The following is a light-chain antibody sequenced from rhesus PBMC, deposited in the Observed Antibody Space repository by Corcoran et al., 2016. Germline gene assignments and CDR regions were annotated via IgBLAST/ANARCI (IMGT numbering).Light chain of an antibody. CDR2: QAS. J-gene: IGKJ1*01. CDR1: QSISSW. CDR3: QHYSRSPWA. V-gene: IGKV1-22*01. Sequence: DIQMTQSPTSLSASVGDTVTITCRASQSISSWLAWYQQKPGKVPNLLIYQASTLQSGVPSRFIGNGSGTDFALTIRRLQSEDFATYYCQHYSRSPWAFGQGTKVEVK.